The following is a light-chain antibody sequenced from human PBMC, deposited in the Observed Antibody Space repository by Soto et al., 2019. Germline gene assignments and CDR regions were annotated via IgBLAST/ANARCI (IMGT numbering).Light chain of an antibody. Sequence: QSVLTQPASVSGSPGQSITISCTGTSSDIGGYDYVFWYQQRPGKAPKLMIYEVRYRPSGVSNRFSGSKSGNTASLTISGLQAEDEAVYYCCSYAGSYTYVFGTGTKVTVL. CDR2: EVR. V-gene: IGLV2-14*01. CDR3: CSYAGSYTYV. J-gene: IGLJ1*01. CDR1: SSDIGGYDY.